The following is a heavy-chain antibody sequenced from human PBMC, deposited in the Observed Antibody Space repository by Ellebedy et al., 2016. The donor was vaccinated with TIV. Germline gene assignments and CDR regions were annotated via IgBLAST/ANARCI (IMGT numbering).Heavy chain of an antibody. CDR1: GFTFSSYG. CDR2: IWYDGSNK. Sequence: GESLKISCAASGFTFSSYGMHWVRQAPGKGLEWLALIWYDGSNKYYTDSVKGRFTISRDNSKNTLYLEMNSLRAEDTAVYYCVRAPRGQYYFDYWGQGTLVTVSS. D-gene: IGHD5-12*01. J-gene: IGHJ4*02. V-gene: IGHV3-33*08. CDR3: VRAPRGQYYFDY.